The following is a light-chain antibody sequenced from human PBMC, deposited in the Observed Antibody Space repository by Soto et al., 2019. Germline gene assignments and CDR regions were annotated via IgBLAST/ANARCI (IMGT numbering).Light chain of an antibody. CDR1: QSVSRW. Sequence: DIEMTQSPSILSASVGGSVTITCRASQSVSRWLAWYQQKPGKAPKLVIYDASSLNSGVPSRFSGSQSGTEFTLTITSLLTDDFATYFCQQYSSYSLPTFGGGTKVDIK. CDR3: QQYSSYSLPT. V-gene: IGKV1-5*01. CDR2: DAS. J-gene: IGKJ4*01.